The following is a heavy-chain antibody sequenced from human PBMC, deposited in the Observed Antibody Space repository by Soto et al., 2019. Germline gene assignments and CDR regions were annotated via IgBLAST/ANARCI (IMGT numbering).Heavy chain of an antibody. Sequence: SVKVSCKASGGTFSSYAISWVRQAPGQGLEWMGGIIPIFGTANYAQKFQGRVTITADESTSTAYMELSSLRSEDTAVYYCARAPFEYSSSNIYYFDYWGQGTLVTVSS. CDR3: ARAPFEYSSSNIYYFDY. CDR2: IIPIFGTA. CDR1: GGTFSSYA. J-gene: IGHJ4*02. D-gene: IGHD6-6*01. V-gene: IGHV1-69*13.